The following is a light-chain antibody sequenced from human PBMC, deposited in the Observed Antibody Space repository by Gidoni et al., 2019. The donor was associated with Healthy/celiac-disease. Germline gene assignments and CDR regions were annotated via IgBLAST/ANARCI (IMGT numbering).Light chain of an antibody. CDR3: QQRSNWPRLT. J-gene: IGKJ4*01. Sequence: EIVLTQSPATLSLSPGERVTLSCMASQSVSSYLAWYQQKPGQAPRLLIYDASNRATGIPARFSGSGSGTDFTLTISSLEPEDFAVYYCQQRSNWPRLTFGGXTKVEIK. CDR2: DAS. V-gene: IGKV3-11*01. CDR1: QSVSSY.